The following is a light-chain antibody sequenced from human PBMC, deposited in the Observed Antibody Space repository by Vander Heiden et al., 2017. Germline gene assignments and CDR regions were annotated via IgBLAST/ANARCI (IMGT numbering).Light chain of an antibody. J-gene: IGKJ2*01. CDR2: GAS. Sequence: LMQYPGTLSSAPGGRATLSCRASQRVSSTYLAWYQQKPGQAPRLLIHGASSRATGFPDRFSGSGSGTYFTITISRLEPEDFAVYYCQQYGSSPYTFGQGTKLEIK. CDR3: QQYGSSPYT. V-gene: IGKV3-20*01. CDR1: QRVSSTY.